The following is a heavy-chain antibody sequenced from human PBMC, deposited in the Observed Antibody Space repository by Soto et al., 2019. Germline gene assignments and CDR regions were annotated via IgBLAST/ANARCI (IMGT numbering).Heavy chain of an antibody. V-gene: IGHV4-59*08. CDR3: ARLSGYCSTTSCYSDAFDI. J-gene: IGHJ3*02. Sequence: SETLSLTCTVSGGSISSYYWSWIRQPPGKGLEWIGYIYYSGSTNCNPSLKSRVTISVDTSKNQLSLKLSSVTAADTAVYYCARLSGYCSTTSCYSDAFDIWGQGTMVTVSS. CDR1: GGSISSYY. CDR2: IYYSGST. D-gene: IGHD2-2*03.